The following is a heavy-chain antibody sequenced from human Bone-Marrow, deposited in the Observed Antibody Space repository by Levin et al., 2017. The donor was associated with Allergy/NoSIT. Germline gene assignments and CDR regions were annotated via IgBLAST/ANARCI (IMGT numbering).Heavy chain of an antibody. CDR3: TTGRSATGIPWADY. J-gene: IGHJ4*02. V-gene: IGHV3-15*05. CDR2: IKSVTDGGVT. CDR1: GFTFKNAW. D-gene: IGHD6-13*01. Sequence: PGESLKISCAASGFTFKNAWITWVRQCPGKGLEWVGRIKSVTDGGVTDYAVPVQGRFTISRDDLKTTVYLQMNNLKIDDTGDYYCTTGRSATGIPWADYWGQGTRVTVSS.